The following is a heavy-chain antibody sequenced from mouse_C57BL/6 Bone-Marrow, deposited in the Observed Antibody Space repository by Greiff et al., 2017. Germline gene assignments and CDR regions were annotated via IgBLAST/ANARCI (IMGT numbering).Heavy chain of an antibody. D-gene: IGHD1-1*01. CDR3: ARRTTVGFDY. J-gene: IGHJ2*01. Sequence: QVQLQQPGAELVKPGASVKLSCKASGYTFTSYWMHWVKQRPGQGLEWIGMIHPNSGSTNYNEKFKSKATLAVAKSSSTAYMQLSSLTSEDSAVYYCARRTTVGFDYWGQGTTLTVSS. V-gene: IGHV1-64*01. CDR2: IHPNSGST. CDR1: GYTFTSYW.